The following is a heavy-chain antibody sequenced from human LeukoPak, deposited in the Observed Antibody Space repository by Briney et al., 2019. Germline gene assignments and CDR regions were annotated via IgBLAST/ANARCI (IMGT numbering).Heavy chain of an antibody. Sequence: ASVTVSCKTSGYTFSRHYIHWVRQAPGQGLEWLGIINTSGATTRYGQNFKGRVTATRDTSTSTVYMEMSSLNSEDTAVYYCARGLESSGWYGMDVWGQGTTIIVSS. D-gene: IGHD6-19*01. J-gene: IGHJ6*02. CDR3: ARGLESSGWYGMDV. CDR1: GYTFSRHY. CDR2: INTSGATT. V-gene: IGHV1-46*01.